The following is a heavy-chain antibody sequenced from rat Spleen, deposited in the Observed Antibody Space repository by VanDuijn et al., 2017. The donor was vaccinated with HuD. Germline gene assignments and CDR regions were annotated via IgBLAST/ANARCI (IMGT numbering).Heavy chain of an antibody. Sequence: EVQLAESGGGLVQPGRSLKLSCAASGFTFSDYYMAWVRQAPTKGLEWVATISYDGTNTYYRDSVKGRFTISRHDAKSTLYLQMDSLRSEDTATYYCARREGYFDFWGPGTMVAVSS. CDR3: ARREGYFDF. V-gene: IGHV5-7*01. CDR1: GFTFSDYY. J-gene: IGHJ1*01. CDR2: ISYDGTNT. D-gene: IGHD1-11*01.